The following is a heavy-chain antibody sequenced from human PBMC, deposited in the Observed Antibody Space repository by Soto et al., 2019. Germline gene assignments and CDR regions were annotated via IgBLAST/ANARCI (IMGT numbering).Heavy chain of an antibody. J-gene: IGHJ6*03. CDR3: ARSNSSGWTHYYYYYYMDV. CDR1: GGSISSYY. D-gene: IGHD6-19*01. V-gene: IGHV4-59*01. Sequence: TLSLTCTVSGGSISSYYWSWIRQPPGKGLEWIGYIYYSGSTNYNPSLKSRVTISVDTSKNQFSLKLSSVTAADTAVYYCARSNSSGWTHYYYYYYMDVWGKGTTVTVSS. CDR2: IYYSGST.